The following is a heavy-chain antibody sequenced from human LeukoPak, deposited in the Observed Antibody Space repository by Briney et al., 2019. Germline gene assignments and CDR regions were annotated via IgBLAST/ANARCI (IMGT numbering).Heavy chain of an antibody. D-gene: IGHD3-10*01. CDR2: ISSSSSYI. Sequence: PGGSLRLSCAASGFTFSSYSMNWVRQAPGKGLEWVSPISSSSSYIYYADSVKGRFTISRDNAKNSLYLQMNSLRAEDTAVYYCARDFTMVRGVILNWFDPWGQGTLVTVSS. CDR3: ARDFTMVRGVILNWFDP. V-gene: IGHV3-21*01. J-gene: IGHJ5*02. CDR1: GFTFSSYS.